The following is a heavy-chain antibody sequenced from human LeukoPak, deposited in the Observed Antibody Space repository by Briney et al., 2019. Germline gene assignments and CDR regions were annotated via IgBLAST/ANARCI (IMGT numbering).Heavy chain of an antibody. V-gene: IGHV3-21*01. Sequence: PGGSLRLSCAASGFTFSSYSMNWVRQAPGKGLEWVSSISSSSSYIYYADSVKGRFTISRDNAKNSLYLQMYSLRAEDTAVYYCARELDSYNWFDPWGRGTLVTVSS. CDR2: ISSSSSYI. CDR1: GFTFSSYS. J-gene: IGHJ5*02. CDR3: ARELDSYNWFDP. D-gene: IGHD1-1*01.